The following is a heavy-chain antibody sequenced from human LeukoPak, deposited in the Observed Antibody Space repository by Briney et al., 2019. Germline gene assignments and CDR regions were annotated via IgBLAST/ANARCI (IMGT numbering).Heavy chain of an antibody. CDR1: GFTFSSYS. D-gene: IGHD5-24*01. CDR3: ARGGVEEMATIHP. V-gene: IGHV3-21*01. J-gene: IGHJ5*02. Sequence: GGSLRLSCAASGFTFSSYSMNWVRQAPCKGLAWVSSISSSSSYIYYADSVKGRFTISRDNAKNSLYLQMNSLRAEDTAVYYCARGGVEEMATIHPWGQGTLVTVSS. CDR2: ISSSSSYI.